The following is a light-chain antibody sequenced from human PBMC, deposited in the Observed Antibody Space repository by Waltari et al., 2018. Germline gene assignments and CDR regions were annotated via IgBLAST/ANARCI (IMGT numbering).Light chain of an antibody. CDR2: EFS. J-gene: IGLJ2*01. CDR1: SSDVGGYNY. V-gene: IGLV2-14*01. Sequence: QSALTQPASVSGSPGQSIPISCTGTSSDVGGYNYVSWYQQHPGTAPKLMMSEFSNRPSGVSNRFSGSKSGNTASLTISGLQAEDEADYYCSSYISSSTLELFGGGTSLTVL. CDR3: SSYISSSTLEL.